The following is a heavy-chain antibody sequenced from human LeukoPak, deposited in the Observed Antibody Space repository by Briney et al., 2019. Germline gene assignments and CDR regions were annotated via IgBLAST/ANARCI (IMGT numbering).Heavy chain of an antibody. V-gene: IGHV3-7*01. CDR2: IKPDGSDS. J-gene: IGHJ4*02. CDR1: GFTFSAFW. Sequence: GGSLRLSCAASGFTFSAFWMSWVRQGPGKGLEWVASIKPDGSDSHHVDSVMGRFTISRDNAKNLLYLQMNSLSAEDTAVYYCARLFGGVTTFDYWGQGALVTASS. D-gene: IGHD4-17*01. CDR3: ARLFGGVTTFDY.